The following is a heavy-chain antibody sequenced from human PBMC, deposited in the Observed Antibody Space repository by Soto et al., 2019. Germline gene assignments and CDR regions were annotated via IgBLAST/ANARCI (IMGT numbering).Heavy chain of an antibody. Sequence: GGFLRLSCAASGFTFSNYAMAWVRQAPGKGLEWVSVVSARGDSTNYADSVKGRFSISRDNSKNSLYLQMNSLRAEDTAVYYCAKRTLTAPFPFDYWGPGTLVTVSS. J-gene: IGHJ4*02. CDR1: GFTFSNYA. V-gene: IGHV3-23*01. CDR3: AKRTLTAPFPFDY. CDR2: VSARGDST.